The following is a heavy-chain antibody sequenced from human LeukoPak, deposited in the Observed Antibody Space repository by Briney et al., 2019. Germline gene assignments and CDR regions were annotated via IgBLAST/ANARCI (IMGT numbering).Heavy chain of an antibody. CDR2: ISGSGGST. Sequence: PGGSLRLSCAASGFTFSSYAMSWVRQAPGKGLEWVSAISGSGGSTYYADSVKGRFTIPRDNSKNTLYLQMNSLRAEDTAVYYCARALRYYYDSSGYWTYFDYWGQGTLVTVSS. CDR3: ARALRYYYDSSGYWTYFDY. V-gene: IGHV3-23*01. D-gene: IGHD3-22*01. J-gene: IGHJ4*02. CDR1: GFTFSSYA.